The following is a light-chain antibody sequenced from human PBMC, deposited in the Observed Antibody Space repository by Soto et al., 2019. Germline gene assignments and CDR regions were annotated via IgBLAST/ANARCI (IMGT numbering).Light chain of an antibody. Sequence: EIVLTQAPGTLSVSPGERATLSCRASQSVSSSYLAWCQQKPGQAPRLLIYGASSRATGIPDRFSGSGSGTDFTLTISRLEPEDFAVYYCQHYGSSLWTFGQGTKVEIK. CDR1: QSVSSSY. J-gene: IGKJ1*01. V-gene: IGKV3-20*01. CDR3: QHYGSSLWT. CDR2: GAS.